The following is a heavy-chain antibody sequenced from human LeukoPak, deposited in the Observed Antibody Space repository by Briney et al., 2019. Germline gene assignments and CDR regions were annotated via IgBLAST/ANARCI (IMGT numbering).Heavy chain of an antibody. Sequence: GSLRLSWAASGFTFSSYSMNWGRQAAGKVLEWVSYISSSSSTIYYADSVKGRFTISRDNAKNSLYLQMNSLRAEDTAVYYCAKGAKRLGYCSGGTCYSNSDYYYMDVWGKGNTVTISS. J-gene: IGHJ6*03. V-gene: IGHV3-48*01. CDR2: ISSSSSTI. CDR1: GFTFSSYS. CDR3: AKGAKRLGYCSGGTCYSNSDYYYMDV. D-gene: IGHD2-15*01.